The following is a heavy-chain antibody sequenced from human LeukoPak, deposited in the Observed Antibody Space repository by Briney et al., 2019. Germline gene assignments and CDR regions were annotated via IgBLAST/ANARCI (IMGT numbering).Heavy chain of an antibody. V-gene: IGHV4-39*07. CDR2: IYYSGST. J-gene: IGHJ5*02. CDR3: ARDIVATSPNWFDP. CDR1: GGSISSSSYY. Sequence: PSETLSLTCTVSGGSISSSSYYWGWIRQPRGKGLEWIGSIYYSGSTYYNPSLKSRVTISVDTSKNQFSLKLSSVTAADTAVYYCARDIVATSPNWFDPWGQGTLVTVSS. D-gene: IGHD5-12*01.